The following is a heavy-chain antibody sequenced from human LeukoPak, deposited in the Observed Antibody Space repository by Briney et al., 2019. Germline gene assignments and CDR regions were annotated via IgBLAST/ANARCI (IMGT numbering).Heavy chain of an antibody. CDR3: AKKGEQQLVRGFDY. CDR2: INPSGGST. V-gene: IGHV3-23*01. D-gene: IGHD6-13*01. CDR1: GITFSDYY. J-gene: IGHJ4*02. Sequence: GGSLRLSCAASGITFSDYYMSWIRQAPGKGLEWVSAINPSGGSTYYADSVKGRFSISRDNSKNTLYLQMNGLRAEDTAVYYCAKKGEQQLVRGFDYWGQGALVTVSS.